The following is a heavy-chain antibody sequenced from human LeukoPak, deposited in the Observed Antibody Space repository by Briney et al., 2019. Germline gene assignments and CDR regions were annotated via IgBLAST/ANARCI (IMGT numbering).Heavy chain of an antibody. J-gene: IGHJ1*01. CDR2: ISYDGSNK. CDR3: ARGADWLGFRTHAEYFQH. CDR1: GFTFSSYG. Sequence: PGGSLGLSCAASGFTFSSYGMHWVRQAPGKGLEWVAVISYDGSNKYYADSVKGRFTISRDNSKNTLYLQMNSLRAEDTAVYYCARGADWLGFRTHAEYFQHWGQGTLVTVSS. V-gene: IGHV3-30*03. D-gene: IGHD3-9*01.